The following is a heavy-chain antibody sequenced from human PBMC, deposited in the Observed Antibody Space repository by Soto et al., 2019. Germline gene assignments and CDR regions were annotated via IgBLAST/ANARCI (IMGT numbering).Heavy chain of an antibody. D-gene: IGHD6-6*01. CDR3: ARETYRRSSLTLYYYYHGMDV. V-gene: IGHV1-69*13. CDR2: IIPIFGTA. J-gene: IGHJ6*02. Sequence: SSVKVSCKASGGTFSSYAISLVRQSPGQGLEWMGGIIPIFGTANYAQKFQGRCTLTADESTSTAYMELSSLRSEDTAAYYCARETYRRSSLTLYYYYHGMDVCRQGTTVTASS. CDR1: GGTFSSYA.